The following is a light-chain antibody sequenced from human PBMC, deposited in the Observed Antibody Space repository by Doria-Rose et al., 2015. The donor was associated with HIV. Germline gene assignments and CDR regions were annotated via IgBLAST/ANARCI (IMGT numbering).Light chain of an antibody. CDR2: DGY. Sequence: EIVLTQSPGTLSLSPGERATLSCRASQSFSSTYLAWYQQKPSQAPSLLIYDGYTRATGITDRFSASGSGTDFTLTINRLEPEDFALYYCHQYGTSWTFGQGTKVEI. V-gene: IGKV3-20*01. CDR1: QSFSSTY. CDR3: HQYGTSWT. J-gene: IGKJ1*01.